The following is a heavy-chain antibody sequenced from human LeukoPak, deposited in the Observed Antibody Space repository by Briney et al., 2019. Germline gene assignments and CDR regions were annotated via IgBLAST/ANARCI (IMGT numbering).Heavy chain of an antibody. V-gene: IGHV3-21*01. CDR1: GFTFSSYA. D-gene: IGHD6-19*01. Sequence: GSLRLSCAASGFTFSSYAMNWVRQAPGKGLEWVSSISSSSSYIYYADSVKGRFTISRDNAKNSLYLQMNSLRAEDTAVYYCARSTVAGPYFDYWGQGTLVTVSS. CDR2: ISSSSSYI. J-gene: IGHJ4*02. CDR3: ARSTVAGPYFDY.